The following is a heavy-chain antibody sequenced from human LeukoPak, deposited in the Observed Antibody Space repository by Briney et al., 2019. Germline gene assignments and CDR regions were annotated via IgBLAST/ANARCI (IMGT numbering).Heavy chain of an antibody. CDR2: IYYSGST. V-gene: IGHV4-59*01. CDR1: GGSISSYY. D-gene: IGHD3-22*01. Sequence: SETLSLTCTVSGGSISSYYWSWIRQPPGKGLEWIGYIYYSGSTNYNPSLKSRVTISVDTSKNQVSLKLSSVTAADTAVYYCARGSGGYYYYPDYWGQGTLVTVSS. J-gene: IGHJ4*02. CDR3: ARGSGGYYYYPDY.